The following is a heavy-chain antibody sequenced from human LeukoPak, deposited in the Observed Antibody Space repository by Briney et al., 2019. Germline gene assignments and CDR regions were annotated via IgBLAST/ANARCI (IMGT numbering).Heavy chain of an antibody. J-gene: IGHJ4*02. CDR3: ARVRSSTSPGTDY. D-gene: IGHD2-2*01. CDR2: ISSSSSYI. CDR1: GFTFSSYS. V-gene: IGHV3-21*01. Sequence: GGSLRLSCAASGFTFSSYSMNWVRQAPGKGLEWVSSISSSSSYIYYADSVKGRFTISRDNAKNSLYLQMNSLRAEDTAVYYCARVRSSTSPGTDYWGQGTLVTVSS.